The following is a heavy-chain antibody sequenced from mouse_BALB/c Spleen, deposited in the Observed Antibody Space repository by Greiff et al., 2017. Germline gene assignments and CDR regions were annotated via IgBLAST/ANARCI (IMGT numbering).Heavy chain of an antibody. CDR2: IDPANGNT. Sequence: VHVKQSGAELVKPGASVKLSCTASGFNIKDTYMHWVKQRPEQGLEWIGRIDPANGNTKYDPKFQGKATITADTSSNTAYLQLSSLTSEDTAVYYCATARATSMDYWGQGTSVTVSS. V-gene: IGHV14-3*02. J-gene: IGHJ4*01. D-gene: IGHD3-1*01. CDR1: GFNIKDTY. CDR3: ATARATSMDY.